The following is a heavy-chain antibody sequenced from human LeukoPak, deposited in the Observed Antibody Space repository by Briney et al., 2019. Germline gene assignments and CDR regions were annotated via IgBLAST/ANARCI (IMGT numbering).Heavy chain of an antibody. V-gene: IGHV3-7*03. D-gene: IGHD3-22*01. CDR3: TRDPRYYYDSSGLFGQFDY. CDR2: IKQDGSEK. J-gene: IGHJ4*02. CDR1: GFTFSSYW. Sequence: GGSLRLSCAASGFTFSSYWMSWVRQAPGKGLEWVANIKQDGSEKYYVDSVKGRFTISRDNAKNSLYLQMNSLKTEDTAVYYCTRDPRYYYDSSGLFGQFDYWGQGTLVTVSS.